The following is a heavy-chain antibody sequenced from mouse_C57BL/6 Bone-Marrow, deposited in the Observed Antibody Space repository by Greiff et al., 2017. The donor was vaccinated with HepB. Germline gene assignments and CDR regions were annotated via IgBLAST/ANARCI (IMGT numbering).Heavy chain of an antibody. J-gene: IGHJ3*01. D-gene: IGHD1-1*01. CDR3: ASPISYYYGPFAY. Sequence: EVKLQESGPELVKPGDSVKISCKASGYSFTGYFMNWVMQSHGKSLEWIGRINPYNGDTFYNQKFKGKATLTVDKSSSTAHMELRSLTSEDSAVYYCASPISYYYGPFAYWGQGTLVTVSA. V-gene: IGHV1-20*01. CDR1: GYSFTGYF. CDR2: INPYNGDT.